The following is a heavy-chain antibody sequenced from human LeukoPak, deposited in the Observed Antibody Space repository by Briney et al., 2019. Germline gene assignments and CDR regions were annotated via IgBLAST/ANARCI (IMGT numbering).Heavy chain of an antibody. CDR3: ARDSLSHTIFGVVNQYYFDY. V-gene: IGHV3-11*01. CDR2: ISSRGSTI. J-gene: IGHJ4*02. CDR1: GFTFSDYY. Sequence: GGSLRLSCAASGFTFSDYYMSWIRQAPGKGLEWVSYISSRGSTIYYADSVKGRFTISRDNAKNSLYLQMNSLRAEDTAVYYCARDSLSHTIFGVVNQYYFDYWGQGTLVTVSS. D-gene: IGHD3-3*01.